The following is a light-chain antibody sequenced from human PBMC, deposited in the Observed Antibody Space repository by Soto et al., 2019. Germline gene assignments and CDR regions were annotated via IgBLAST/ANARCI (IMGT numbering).Light chain of an antibody. CDR3: QQYNNWPRT. V-gene: IGKV3-20*01. J-gene: IGKJ1*01. CDR1: QSVTSNY. Sequence: EIVLTQSPGTLSLYPGESATLSCRASQSVTSNYIAWYQQKPGQAPRLLIYRASTRATGIPDRFSGSGSGTDFTLTISRLEPEDFAVYYCQQYNNWPRTFGQGTKVDIK. CDR2: RAS.